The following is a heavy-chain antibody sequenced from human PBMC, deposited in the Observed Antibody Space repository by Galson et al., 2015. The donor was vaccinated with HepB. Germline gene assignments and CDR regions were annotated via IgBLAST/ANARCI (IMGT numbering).Heavy chain of an antibody. CDR1: GFTFSSYW. Sequence: SLRPSCAASGFTFSSYWMSWVRQAPGKGLEWVANIKQDGSEKYYVDSVKGRFTISRDNAKNSLYLQMNSLRAEDTAVYYCARDSRSLLWFGELLTKYYYYGMDVWGQGTTVTVSS. CDR2: IKQDGSEK. CDR3: ARDSRSLLWFGELLTKYYYYGMDV. D-gene: IGHD3-10*01. V-gene: IGHV3-7*03. J-gene: IGHJ6*02.